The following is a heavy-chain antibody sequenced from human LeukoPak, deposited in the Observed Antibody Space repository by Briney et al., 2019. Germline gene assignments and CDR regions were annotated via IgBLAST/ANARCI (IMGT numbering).Heavy chain of an antibody. Sequence: SETLSLTCAVSGGSISSGGYSWSWIRQPPGKGLEWIGSIYYSGSTYYNPSLKSRVTISVDTSKNQFSLKLSSVTAADTAVYYCARMREYDFWSGYYSSFYYWGQGTLVTVSS. V-gene: IGHV4-30-2*03. D-gene: IGHD3-3*01. CDR2: IYYSGST. CDR1: GGSISSGGYS. CDR3: ARMREYDFWSGYYSSFYY. J-gene: IGHJ4*02.